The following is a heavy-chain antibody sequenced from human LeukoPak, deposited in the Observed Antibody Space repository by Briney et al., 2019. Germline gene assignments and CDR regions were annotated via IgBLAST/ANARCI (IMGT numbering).Heavy chain of an antibody. J-gene: IGHJ5*02. D-gene: IGHD3-10*01. CDR2: MNPNSGNT. CDR3: ARGTYYGSGSSGNWFDP. V-gene: IGHV1-8*01. Sequence: ASVKVSCKASGYTFTSYDINWVRQATGRGLEWMGWMNPNSGNTGYAQKFQGRVTMTRNTSISTACMELSSLRSEDTAVYYCARGTYYGSGSSGNWFDPWGQGTLVTVSS. CDR1: GYTFTSYD.